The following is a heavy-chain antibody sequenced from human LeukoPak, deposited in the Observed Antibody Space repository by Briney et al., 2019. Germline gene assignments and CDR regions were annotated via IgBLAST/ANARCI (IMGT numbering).Heavy chain of an antibody. J-gene: IGHJ3*01. CDR1: GFTFNTYW. CDR3: VRDKGGRSGAIYYDAFDV. D-gene: IGHD1-26*01. Sequence: PGGSLRLSCAASGFTFNTYWMIWVRQAPGKGLEWVANIDQGGSTKYYVDSLKGRFTISRDNAKNSLYLQMNSLRAKDTAVYYCVRDKGGRSGAIYYDAFDVWGQGTMVTVSS. CDR2: IDQGGSTK. V-gene: IGHV3-7*01.